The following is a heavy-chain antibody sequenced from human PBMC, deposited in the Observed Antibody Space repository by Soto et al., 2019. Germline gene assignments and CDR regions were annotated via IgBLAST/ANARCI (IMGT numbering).Heavy chain of an antibody. D-gene: IGHD5-18*01. Sequence: GGSLRLSCAASGFTFSSYSMNWVRQAPGKGLEWVSYISSSSNSIYYADSVKGRFTISRDNAKNSLHLQMNSLRAEDTAVYYCARGIGYSYGPNNWFDPWGQGTLVTVSS. J-gene: IGHJ5*02. CDR1: GFTFSSYS. CDR2: ISSSSNSI. CDR3: ARGIGYSYGPNNWFDP. V-gene: IGHV3-48*01.